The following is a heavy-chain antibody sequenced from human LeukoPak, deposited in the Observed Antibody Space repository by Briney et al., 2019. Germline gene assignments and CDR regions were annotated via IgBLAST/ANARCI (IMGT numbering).Heavy chain of an antibody. V-gene: IGHV3-23*01. CDR3: AKDGRGGPENYYGSGSYYLPPAY. Sequence: HSGGSLRLSCAASGFTFSSYAMSWVRQAPGKGLEWVSAISGSGGSAYYADSVKGRFTISRDNSKNTLYLQMNSLRAEDTAVYYCAKDGRGGPENYYGSGSYYLPPAYWGQGTLVTVSS. J-gene: IGHJ4*02. D-gene: IGHD3-10*01. CDR2: ISGSGGSA. CDR1: GFTFSSYA.